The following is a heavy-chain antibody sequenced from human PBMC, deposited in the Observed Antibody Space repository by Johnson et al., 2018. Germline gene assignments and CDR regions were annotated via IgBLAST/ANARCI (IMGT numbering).Heavy chain of an antibody. CDR1: GFTFSSYG. J-gene: IGHJ3*02. Sequence: QVQLVQSGGGVVQPGRSLRLSCAASGFTFSSYGMHWVRQAPGKGLEWVAVISYDGTNKYYADSVKGRFSISRDNSKNTLYRQMNSLGAEDTAEYYCAKDLVGVGASSDACYIWGQGTMGTVSS. V-gene: IGHV3-30*18. CDR2: ISYDGTNK. CDR3: AKDLVGVGASSDACYI. D-gene: IGHD1-26*01.